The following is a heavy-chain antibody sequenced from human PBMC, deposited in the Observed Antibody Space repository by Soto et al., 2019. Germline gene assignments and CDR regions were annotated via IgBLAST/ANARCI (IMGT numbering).Heavy chain of an antibody. V-gene: IGHV4-39*01. CDR1: GGSLSSSSYY. J-gene: IGHJ4*02. Sequence: QLQLQESGPGLVKPSETLSLTCTVSGGSLSSSSYYWGWIRQPPGKGLEWIGSIYYSGSTYYNPSLKSRVTISVDTSKNQFSLKLSSVTAADTAVYYCARAYDYVWGSNYYFDYWGQGTLVTVSS. CDR2: IYYSGST. CDR3: ARAYDYVWGSNYYFDY. D-gene: IGHD3-16*01.